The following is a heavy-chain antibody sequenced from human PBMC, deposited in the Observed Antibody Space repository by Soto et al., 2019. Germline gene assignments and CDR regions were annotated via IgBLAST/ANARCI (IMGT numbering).Heavy chain of an antibody. V-gene: IGHV4-30-4*01. Sequence: ASETLSLTCTVSGGSISSGDYYWSWIRQPPGKGLEWIGYIYYSGSTYYNPSLKSRVTISVDTSKNQFSLKLSSVTAADTAVYYCARMRIVVVPAATNGAYYYYAMDVWGPGTTVTVSS. CDR1: GGSISSGDYY. CDR3: ARMRIVVVPAATNGAYYYYAMDV. J-gene: IGHJ6*02. CDR2: IYYSGST. D-gene: IGHD2-2*01.